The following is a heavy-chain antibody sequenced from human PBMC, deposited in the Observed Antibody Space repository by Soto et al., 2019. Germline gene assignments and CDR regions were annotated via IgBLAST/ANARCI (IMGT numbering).Heavy chain of an antibody. J-gene: IGHJ5*02. CDR1: VFTFSNFW. V-gene: IGHV3-74*01. CDR2: ASPDGSST. D-gene: IGHD4-17*01. CDR3: ASHGSGDYFWFDP. Sequence: WGSLGVCCVSSVFTFSNFWVHWVRQAPGKGLVWVSRASPDGSSTSYADSVKGRFTISRDNAKNMLYMEMNSLRAEDTAVYYCASHGSGDYFWFDPWGQGTMVTVSS.